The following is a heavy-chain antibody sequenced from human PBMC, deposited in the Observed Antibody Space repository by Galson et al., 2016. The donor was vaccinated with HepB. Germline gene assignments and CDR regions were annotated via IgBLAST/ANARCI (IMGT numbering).Heavy chain of an antibody. J-gene: IGHJ4*02. Sequence: SETLSLTCTVSGDSVSSTNFYWGWIRQTPGKGLEWIGSIYSSGNTYYNPSLKSRVTISVDTSKNQFSLNLRSVTAADTAVYCCARQLFHYVYLWGSSRPSYFDFWGRGTLVTVSS. CDR3: ARQLFHYVYLWGSSRPSYFDF. D-gene: IGHD3-16*01. V-gene: IGHV4-39*01. CDR1: GDSVSSTNFY. CDR2: IYSSGNT.